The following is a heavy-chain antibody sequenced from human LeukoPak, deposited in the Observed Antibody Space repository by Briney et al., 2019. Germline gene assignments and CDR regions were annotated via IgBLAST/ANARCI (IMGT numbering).Heavy chain of an antibody. CDR3: AKVPLIAAPKHFDY. V-gene: IGHV3-23*01. D-gene: IGHD6-13*01. Sequence: GGSLRLSCAASGFTFSSYAMSWVRQAPGKGLEWVSAITGSGGSTYYADSVKGRFTISRDNSKNTLYLQMNRLRAEDAAVYYCAKVPLIAAPKHFDYWGQGTLVTVSS. CDR1: GFTFSSYA. J-gene: IGHJ4*02. CDR2: ITGSGGST.